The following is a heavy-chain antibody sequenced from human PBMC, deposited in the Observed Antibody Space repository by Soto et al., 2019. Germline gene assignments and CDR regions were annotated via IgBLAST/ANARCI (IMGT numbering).Heavy chain of an antibody. D-gene: IGHD6-19*01. J-gene: IGHJ4*02. V-gene: IGHV4-39*01. Sequence: SETLSLTCTVSGGSISSSSYYWGWIRQPPGKGLEWIGSIYYSGSTYYNPSLKSRVTISVDTSKNQFSLKLSSVTAADTAVYYCARLAGVQWLVLGYFDYWGQGTLVTVSS. CDR3: ARLAGVQWLVLGYFDY. CDR2: IYYSGST. CDR1: GGSISSSSYY.